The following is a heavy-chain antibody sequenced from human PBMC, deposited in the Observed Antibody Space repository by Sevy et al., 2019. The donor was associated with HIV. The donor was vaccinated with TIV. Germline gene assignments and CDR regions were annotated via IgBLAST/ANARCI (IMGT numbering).Heavy chain of an antibody. CDR2: IKSKIDGATR. D-gene: IGHD1-26*01. J-gene: IGHJ4*02. Sequence: GGSLRLSCEASGFTFNNAWMSWVRQAPGKGLEWVGRIKSKIDGATRDFAATVKGRFAISRDDSKNTLYLQMNSLKTEDTAVYYCTAGVGTSDFDYWGGGVLVTVSS. CDR1: GFTFNNAW. CDR3: TAGVGTSDFDY. V-gene: IGHV3-15*01.